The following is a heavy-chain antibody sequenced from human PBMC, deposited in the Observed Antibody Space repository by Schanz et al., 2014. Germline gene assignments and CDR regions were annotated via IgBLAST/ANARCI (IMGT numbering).Heavy chain of an antibody. CDR1: GYVFTAYY. V-gene: IGHV1-2*06. CDR3: ARESVSRTRLFDP. Sequence: QGHLVQSGAEVKEPGASVQVSCKASGYVFTAYYMHWVRQAPGQGLEWMGRISPSSGGTNYAQNFQGRVTMTKDTSINTVYMELSTLTSDDTAVYYCARESVSRTRLFDPWGQGTLVTVSS. CDR2: ISPSSGGT. J-gene: IGHJ5*02. D-gene: IGHD3-3*01.